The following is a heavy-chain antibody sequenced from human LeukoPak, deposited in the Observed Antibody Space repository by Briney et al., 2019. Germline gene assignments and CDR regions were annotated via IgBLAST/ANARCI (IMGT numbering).Heavy chain of an antibody. J-gene: IGHJ6*03. CDR2: IHYSGNT. V-gene: IGHV4-39*01. CDR3: ARQRCSSTSCRYYYYYMDV. D-gene: IGHD2-2*01. Sequence: KPSETLSLTCTVSGRSISSSSYYWGWIRQPPGKGLEWIGSIHYSGNTYYNPSLKSRVTISVDTSKNQFSLKLTSVTAADTAVYYCARQRCSSTSCRYYYYYMDVWGKGTTVTVSS. CDR1: GRSISSSSYY.